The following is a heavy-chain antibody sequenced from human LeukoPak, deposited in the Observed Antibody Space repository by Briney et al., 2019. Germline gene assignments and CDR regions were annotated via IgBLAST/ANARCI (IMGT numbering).Heavy chain of an antibody. CDR3: ARAPTFSGWFDY. CDR1: GFTFSSYG. Sequence: GGSLRLSCAASGFTFSSYGMHWVRQAPGKGLEWVAFIRYDGSNKNYADSVKGRFTISRDNSKNTLYLQMNSLRAEDTAVYYCARAPTFSGWFDYWGQGTLVTVSS. V-gene: IGHV3-30*02. D-gene: IGHD6-19*01. J-gene: IGHJ4*02. CDR2: IRYDGSNK.